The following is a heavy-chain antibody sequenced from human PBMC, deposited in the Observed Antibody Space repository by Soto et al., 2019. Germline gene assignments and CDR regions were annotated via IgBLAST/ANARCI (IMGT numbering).Heavy chain of an antibody. CDR1: GFTFSLSA. J-gene: IGHJ4*02. CDR2: ISGGGGST. V-gene: IGHV3-23*01. CDR3: AKGPEYDILTGCDY. D-gene: IGHD3-9*01. Sequence: EVQLLESGGGFVQPGESLRLSCAASGFTFSLSAMSWVRQAPWRGLEWVSSISGGGGSTEYADSVKGRFTISRDNSKDTVHLQMNTLRAEDTAVYYCAKGPEYDILTGCDYWGQGALVTVSS.